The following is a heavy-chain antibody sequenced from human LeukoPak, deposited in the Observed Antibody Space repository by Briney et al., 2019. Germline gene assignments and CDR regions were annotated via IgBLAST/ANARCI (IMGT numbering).Heavy chain of an antibody. CDR3: ARETTVTTSLDGFDI. V-gene: IGHV4-38-2*02. CDR1: GYSISSGYY. Sequence: SETLSLTCTVSGYSISSGYYWGWIRQPPGKGLEWIGSIYHSGSTYYNPSLKSRVTISADTSKKQFSLKLSSVTAADTAVYYCARETTVTTSLDGFDIWGQGTMVTVSS. D-gene: IGHD4-17*01. J-gene: IGHJ3*02. CDR2: IYHSGST.